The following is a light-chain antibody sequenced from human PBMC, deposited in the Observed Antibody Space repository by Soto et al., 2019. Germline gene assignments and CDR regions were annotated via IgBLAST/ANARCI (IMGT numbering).Light chain of an antibody. CDR2: LGS. V-gene: IGKV2-28*01. J-gene: IGKJ4*02. CDR3: MQALHSLLP. Sequence: DIVMTQSPLSLPVTPGEPASISCRSSESLLHSNGYNYFDWYLQKPVQSPQLLIYLGSNRASGVPERFSGSGSGTDFTLKISRVEAEDVGVYFCMQALHSLLPFAGGTKVDI. CDR1: ESLLHSNGYNY.